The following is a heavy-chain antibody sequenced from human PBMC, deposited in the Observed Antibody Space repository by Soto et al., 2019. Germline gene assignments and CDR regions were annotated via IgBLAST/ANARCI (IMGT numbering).Heavy chain of an antibody. J-gene: IGHJ5*02. CDR1: GGSVSSGSYY. CDR3: ARGVPYNYGYVSWFDP. D-gene: IGHD5-18*01. V-gene: IGHV4-61*01. Sequence: ASETLSLTCTVSGGSVSSGSYYWSWIRQPPGKGLEWIGYIYYSGSTNYNPSLKSRVTISVDTSKNQLSLKLSSVTAADTAVYYCARGVPYNYGYVSWFDPWGQGTLVTVSS. CDR2: IYYSGST.